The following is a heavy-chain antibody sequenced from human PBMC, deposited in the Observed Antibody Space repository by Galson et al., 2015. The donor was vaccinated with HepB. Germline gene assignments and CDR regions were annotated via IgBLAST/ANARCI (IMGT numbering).Heavy chain of an antibody. CDR3: APHPGRVTLGGF. V-gene: IGHV4-34*01. CDR2: INHSGST. D-gene: IGHD2-21*02. CDR1: GGSFSGYY. J-gene: IGHJ4*02. Sequence: SETLSLTCAVYGGSFSGYYWSWIRQPPGKGLEWIGEINHSGSTNYNPSLKSRVTISVDTSKNQFSLKLSSVTAADTAVYYCAPHPGRVTLGGFWGQGTLVTVSS.